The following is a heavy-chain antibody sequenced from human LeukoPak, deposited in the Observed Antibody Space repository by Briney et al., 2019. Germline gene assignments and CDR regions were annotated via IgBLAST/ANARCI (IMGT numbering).Heavy chain of an antibody. J-gene: IGHJ3*02. V-gene: IGHV5-51*01. CDR2: IYPGDSDT. CDR1: GYSFTSYW. CDR3: ARHRAKNDSFDI. D-gene: IGHD5-24*01. Sequence: GGPLKISCKGSGYSFTSYWIGWVRQMPGKGLEWVGIIYPGDSDTRYSPSFQGQVTISADKSISTAYLQWSSLKASDTAIYYCARHRAKNDSFDIWGQGTMVTVSS.